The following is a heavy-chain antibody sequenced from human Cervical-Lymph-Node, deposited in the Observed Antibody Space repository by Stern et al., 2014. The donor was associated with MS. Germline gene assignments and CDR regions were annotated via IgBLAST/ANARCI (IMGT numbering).Heavy chain of an antibody. Sequence: QLVESGGGLVKPGGSLRLSCAASGFNLSSYAMNWVRQAPGKGLEWVSSISSSSTYMYHADSVKGRFTISRDNAKNSLYLQMKSLRAEDTGVYYCASSIVVVPAAENKGFDPWGQGTLVTVSS. CDR2: ISSSSTYM. V-gene: IGHV3-21*01. CDR1: GFNLSSYA. D-gene: IGHD2-2*01. J-gene: IGHJ5*02. CDR3: ASSIVVVPAAENKGFDP.